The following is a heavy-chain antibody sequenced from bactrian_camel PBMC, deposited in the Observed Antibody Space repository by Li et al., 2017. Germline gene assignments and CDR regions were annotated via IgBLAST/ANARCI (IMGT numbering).Heavy chain of an antibody. CDR3: AKTMDFVLGTFGY. CDR2: VTSGGDNT. V-gene: IGHV3S1*01. D-gene: IGHD4*01. CDR1: GFTFSSYW. Sequence: VQLVESGGGLVQPGGSLRLSCAASGFTFSSYWMYWVRQAPGKGLEWVSTVTSGGDNTYYADVVKGRFTVARDNAKNTLSLQLDSLKTEDTAMYYCAKTMDFVLGTFGYWGQGTQVTVS. J-gene: IGHJ6*01.